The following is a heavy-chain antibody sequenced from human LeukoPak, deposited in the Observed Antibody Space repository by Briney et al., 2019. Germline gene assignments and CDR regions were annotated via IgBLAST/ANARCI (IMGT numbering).Heavy chain of an antibody. Sequence: ASVKVSCKASGYTFTSYDFNWVRQATGQRPEWMGWMSPNSGDTGYAQKFQDRVTMTRNTSISTAYMELSSLRSDDTAEYYCARGPPNWGYDYWGPGTLVTVSS. D-gene: IGHD7-27*01. CDR1: GYTFTSYD. CDR2: MSPNSGDT. V-gene: IGHV1-8*01. J-gene: IGHJ4*02. CDR3: ARGPPNWGYDY.